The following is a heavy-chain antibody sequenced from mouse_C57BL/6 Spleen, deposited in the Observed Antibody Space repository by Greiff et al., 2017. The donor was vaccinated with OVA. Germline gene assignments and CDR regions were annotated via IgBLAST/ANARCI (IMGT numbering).Heavy chain of an antibody. D-gene: IGHD1-1*01. CDR3: ARGEDYGSGSDY. CDR1: GYTFTSYG. J-gene: IGHJ2*01. CDR2: IYPRSGNT. Sequence: VQLQQSGAELARPGASVKLSRKASGYTFTSYGISWVKQRTGQGLEWIGEIYPRSGNTYYNEKFKGKATLTADKSSSTAYMELRSLTSEDSAVYFCARGEDYGSGSDYWGQGTTLTVSS. V-gene: IGHV1-81*01.